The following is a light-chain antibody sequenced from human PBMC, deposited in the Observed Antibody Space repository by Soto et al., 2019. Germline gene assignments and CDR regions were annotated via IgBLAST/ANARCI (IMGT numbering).Light chain of an antibody. V-gene: IGKV1-12*02. CDR1: QDISSW. J-gene: IGKJ4*01. CDR2: SAS. CDR3: QQANSFPFT. Sequence: DIQMTQSPSSVSASVGDRVTITCRASQDISSWLAWYQQKPGQAPNLLIYSASRLQSGVPSRFSVSGFGTDFTLTISSLQPEDFATYYCQQANSFPFTFGGGTKVDIK.